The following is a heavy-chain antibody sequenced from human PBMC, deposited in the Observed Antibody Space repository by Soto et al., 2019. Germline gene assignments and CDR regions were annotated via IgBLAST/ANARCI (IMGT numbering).Heavy chain of an antibody. CDR3: ARGRYFSSTSSLMIEEWSDP. CDR2: INAGNGNT. J-gene: IGHJ5*02. CDR1: GYTFTSYA. Sequence: GASVKVSCKASGYTFTSYAMHWVRQAPGQRLEWMGWINAGNGNTKYSQKFQGRVTITRDTSASTAYMELSSLRSEDTAVYYCARGRYFSSTSSLMIEEWSDPRGQGTLVNVSS. V-gene: IGHV1-3*01. D-gene: IGHD2-2*01.